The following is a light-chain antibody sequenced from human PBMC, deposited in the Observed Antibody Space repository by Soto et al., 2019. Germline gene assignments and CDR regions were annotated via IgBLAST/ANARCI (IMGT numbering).Light chain of an antibody. V-gene: IGKV3-15*01. J-gene: IGKJ5*01. CDR2: GAS. Sequence: EIVMTQSPATLSVSPGERATLSCRASQSVSSNLAWYQQKPGQAPRLLIYGASTRATGIPARVSGSGSGTEFTLPISSLQSEDFAVYYCQQYKNWPITFGQGTRLEIK. CDR1: QSVSSN. CDR3: QQYKNWPIT.